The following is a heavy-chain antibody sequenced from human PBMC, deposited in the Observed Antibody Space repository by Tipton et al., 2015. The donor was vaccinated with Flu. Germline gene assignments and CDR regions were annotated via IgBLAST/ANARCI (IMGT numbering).Heavy chain of an antibody. Sequence: SLRLSCAASGFTFSSYSMNWVRQAPGKGLEWVSSISSTSSYIYYADSVKGRFTISRDNAKNSLFLQMNSLRAEDTAVYYCARGVKGAAWGHFDYWGQGTLVTVSS. CDR3: ARGVKGAAWGHFDY. V-gene: IGHV3-21*01. CDR1: GFTFSSYS. D-gene: IGHD6-13*01. CDR2: ISSTSSYI. J-gene: IGHJ4*02.